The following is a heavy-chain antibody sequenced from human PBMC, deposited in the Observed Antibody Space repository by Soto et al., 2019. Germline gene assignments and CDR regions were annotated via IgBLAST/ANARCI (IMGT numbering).Heavy chain of an antibody. CDR2: INTKFGDT. J-gene: IGHJ6*02. D-gene: IGHD3-10*01. CDR1: GYTFTAYY. CDR3: ARNMDYYYGPGSGNGHGF. V-gene: IGHV1-2*02. Sequence: QVQLVQSGAEVKEPGDSVRVSCEASGYTFTAYYIHWVRQAPGQGLDWMGWINTKFGDTTYAQDFQGRVSMTRDMSISTVYMELSRLTSDDTAMYYCARNMDYYYGPGSGNGHGFWGQGTTVTVFS.